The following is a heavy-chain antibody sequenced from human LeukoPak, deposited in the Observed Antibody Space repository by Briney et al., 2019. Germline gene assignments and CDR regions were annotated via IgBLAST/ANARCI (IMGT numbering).Heavy chain of an antibody. V-gene: IGHV5-51*01. D-gene: IGHD3-16*01. J-gene: IGHJ4*02. CDR2: IYPGDSDT. CDR3: TRHRGGVGSDY. Sequence: GESLKISCKGSGYTFTNYWIAWVRQMPGKGLECLGIIYPGDSDTRYSPSFQGQVTISADKPISTAYLQWSSLKASDTAVYYCTRHRGGVGSDYWGQGTLVTVSS. CDR1: GYTFTNYW.